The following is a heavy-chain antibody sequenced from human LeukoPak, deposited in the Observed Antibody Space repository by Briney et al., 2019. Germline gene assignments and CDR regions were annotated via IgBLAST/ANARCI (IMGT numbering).Heavy chain of an antibody. CDR1: GFTFSNAW. V-gene: IGHV3-15*07. D-gene: IGHD2-15*01. CDR2: IKSKTDGGTT. CDR3: TTAYSHYYCGMDV. J-gene: IGHJ6*02. Sequence: GGSLRLSCAASGFTFSNAWMNWVRQTPGKGLEWVGRIKSKTDGGTTDYAAPVKGRFTISRDDSKNTLYLQMNSLKTEDTAVYYCTTAYSHYYCGMDVWGQGTTVTVSS.